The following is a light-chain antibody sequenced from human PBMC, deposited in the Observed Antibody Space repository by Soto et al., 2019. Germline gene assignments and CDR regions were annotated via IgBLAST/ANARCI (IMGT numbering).Light chain of an antibody. CDR1: QSVTKNF. CDR2: AAS. Sequence: EIVLTQSPGTLSLSPGEGASLSCRASQSVTKNFLAWYQQKPGHALRLLISAASSTATGIPDRFSGSWSGKYSPLISSRLAAEDVAVYFCQQYTSSPLTFGGGTKVEIK. V-gene: IGKV3-20*01. J-gene: IGKJ4*01. CDR3: QQYTSSPLT.